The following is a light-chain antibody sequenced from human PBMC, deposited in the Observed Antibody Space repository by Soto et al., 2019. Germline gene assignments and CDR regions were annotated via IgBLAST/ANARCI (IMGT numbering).Light chain of an antibody. CDR1: SSDVGAYNY. J-gene: IGLJ1*01. CDR3: SSFTGSSTLDV. CDR2: DVI. V-gene: IGLV2-14*03. Sequence: QSVLTQPASVSGSPGQSIIISCTGTSSDVGAYNYVSWYQQHPGRAPRLMIYDVINRPSGVSDRFSGSKSGNMASLTISALQAEDEADYYCSSFTGSSTLDVFGSGTKLTVL.